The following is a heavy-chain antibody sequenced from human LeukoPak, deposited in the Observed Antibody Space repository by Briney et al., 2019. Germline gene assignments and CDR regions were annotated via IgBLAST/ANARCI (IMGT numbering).Heavy chain of an antibody. CDR2: IYTSGST. J-gene: IGHJ3*02. CDR3: ARDYRPLDAFDI. CDR1: GGSISSGSYY. D-gene: IGHD3-16*02. V-gene: IGHV4-61*02. Sequence: PSETLSLTCTVSGGSISSGSYYWSWIRQPAGKGLEWIGRIYTSGSTNYNPSLKSRVTISVDTSKNQFSLKLSSVTAADTAVYYCARDYRPLDAFDIWGQGTMVTVSS.